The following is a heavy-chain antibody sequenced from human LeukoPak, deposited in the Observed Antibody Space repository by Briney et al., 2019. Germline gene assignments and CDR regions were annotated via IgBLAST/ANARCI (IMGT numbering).Heavy chain of an antibody. CDR1: GYSISSSYY. CDR3: ARANTAMVLYFDY. J-gene: IGHJ4*02. V-gene: IGHV4-38-2*02. D-gene: IGHD5-18*01. CDR2: TYHSGST. Sequence: PSETLSLTCTVSGYSISSSYYWGWIRQPPGKGLEWIGSTYHSGSTYYNPSLKSRVTISVDTSKNQFSLKLSSVTAADTAVYYCARANTAMVLYFDYWGQGTLVTVSS.